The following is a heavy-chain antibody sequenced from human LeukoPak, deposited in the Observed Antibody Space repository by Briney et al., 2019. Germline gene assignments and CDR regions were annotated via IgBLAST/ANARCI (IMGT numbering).Heavy chain of an antibody. V-gene: IGHV3-23*01. Sequence: GGSLRLSCAASGFIFTNYAMSWVRQAPGKGLEWVSAISGSGGSTYYADSVKGRFTISRDNSKNTLYLQMNSLRAEDTAVYYCAKDNPDLLDPGHYYGSGSQIDYWGQGTLVTVSS. J-gene: IGHJ4*02. CDR1: GFIFTNYA. D-gene: IGHD3-10*01. CDR3: AKDNPDLLDPGHYYGSGSQIDY. CDR2: ISGSGGST.